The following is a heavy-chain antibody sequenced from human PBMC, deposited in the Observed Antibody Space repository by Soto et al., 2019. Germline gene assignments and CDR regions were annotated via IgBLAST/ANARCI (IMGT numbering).Heavy chain of an antibody. CDR2: INPSGGSTT. Sequence: GASVKVSFKASGYTFTSYYIYWVRQAPGQGLEWMGIINPSGGSTTSYAQKFQGRVIMTRDTSTSTVYMELSSLRSEDTAVYYCARETLGMDYWGQGTLVTVSS. V-gene: IGHV1-46*01. CDR1: GYTFTSYY. CDR3: ARETLGMDY. J-gene: IGHJ4*02.